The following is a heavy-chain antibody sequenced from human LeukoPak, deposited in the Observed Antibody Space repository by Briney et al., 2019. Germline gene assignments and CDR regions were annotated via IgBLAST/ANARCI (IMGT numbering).Heavy chain of an antibody. J-gene: IGHJ4*02. V-gene: IGHV4-38-2*01. Sequence: SETLSLTCAVSGYSISSGYYWGWIRPPPGKGLEWIGSIYHSGSTYYNPSLKSRVTISVDTSKNQFSLKLSSVTAADTAVYYCARGIRGAGSNYVFYFDYWGQGTLVTVSS. D-gene: IGHD4-11*01. CDR3: ARGIRGAGSNYVFYFDY. CDR1: GYSISSGYY. CDR2: IYHSGST.